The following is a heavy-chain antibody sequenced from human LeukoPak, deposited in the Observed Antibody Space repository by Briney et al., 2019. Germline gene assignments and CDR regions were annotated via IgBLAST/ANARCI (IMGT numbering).Heavy chain of an antibody. CDR2: VYSTGSTT. V-gene: IGHV4-39*01. CDR3: ARHEEEDGYNAKTIDY. Sequence: PSETLSLTCTVSGGSISSSSNYWGWDRQPPGKGLEWIGTVYSTGSTTYSNPSLKSRVTISVDTSKDQFSLKLSSVTAADTAVYYCARHEEEDGYNAKTIDYWGQGTLVTVSS. CDR1: GGSISSSSNY. J-gene: IGHJ4*02. D-gene: IGHD5-24*01.